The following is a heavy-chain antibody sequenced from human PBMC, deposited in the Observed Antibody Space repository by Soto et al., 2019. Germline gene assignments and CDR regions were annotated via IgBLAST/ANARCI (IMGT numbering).Heavy chain of an antibody. J-gene: IGHJ4*02. CDR1: GFTFSSYG. CDR3: AKEYYDFWSGYFYY. V-gene: IGHV3-30*18. Sequence: QVQLVESGGGVVQPGRSLRLSCAASGFTFSSYGMHWVRQAPGKGLAWVAVISYDGSNKYYADSVKGRFTISRDNSKNSLYLQMNSLRAEDTAVYYCAKEYYDFWSGYFYYLGQVTLVTVS. D-gene: IGHD3-3*01. CDR2: ISYDGSNK.